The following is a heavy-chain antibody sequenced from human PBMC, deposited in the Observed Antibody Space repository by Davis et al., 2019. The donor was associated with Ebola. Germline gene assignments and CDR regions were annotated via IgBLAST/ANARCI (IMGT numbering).Heavy chain of an antibody. CDR1: GFTFDNFW. CDR2: IYRDGSEK. D-gene: IGHD1-26*01. Sequence: GESLKISCAASGFTFDNFWMSWVRQAPGKGLEWVANIYRDGSEKYYVDSVKGRFTISRDNTKNSLYLQMNSLRAGDTAVYFCVRGSYSGSYLDAFDIWGQGTKVTVSS. J-gene: IGHJ3*02. CDR3: VRGSYSGSYLDAFDI. V-gene: IGHV3-7*01.